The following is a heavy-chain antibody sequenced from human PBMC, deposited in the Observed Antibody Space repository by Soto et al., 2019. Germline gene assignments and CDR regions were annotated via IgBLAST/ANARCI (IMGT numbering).Heavy chain of an antibody. D-gene: IGHD1-26*01. CDR1: GGSISNYY. V-gene: IGHV4-59*08. CDR3: ARPVGKWAFDY. J-gene: IGHJ4*02. Sequence: QVQLQESGPGLVKPSETLSLICTVSGGSISNYYWSWIRQPPGKGLEWIGNIYSSGSTNYNPSLNRRVTISVDTSKDQFSLKLTSVTAADTAVYYCARPVGKWAFDYWGQGTLVTVSS. CDR2: IYSSGST.